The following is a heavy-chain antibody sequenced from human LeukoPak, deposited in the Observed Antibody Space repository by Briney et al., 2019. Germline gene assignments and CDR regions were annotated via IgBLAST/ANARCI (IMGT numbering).Heavy chain of an antibody. CDR3: ARAPRELEPTGGDAFDI. CDR1: GFTFSDYY. V-gene: IGHV3-11*04. Sequence: GGSLRLSCAASGFTFSDYYMSWIRQAPGKGLEWVSYISSSGSTIYYADSVKGRFTISRDNAKNSLYLQMNGLRAEDTAVYYCARAPRELEPTGGDAFDIWGQGTMVTVSS. CDR2: ISSSGSTI. D-gene: IGHD1-1*01. J-gene: IGHJ3*02.